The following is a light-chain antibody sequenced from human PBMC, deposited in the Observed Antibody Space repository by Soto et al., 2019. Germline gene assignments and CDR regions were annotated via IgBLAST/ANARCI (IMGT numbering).Light chain of an antibody. V-gene: IGLV1-40*01. CDR1: SSNIGAGYY. Sequence: QAVVTQPPSVSGAPGQRVTISCTGSSSNIGAGYYVHWYQQLPGTAPKLIIYGNSNRPSGVPDRFSGSKSGTSASLAITGLQAEDAADYYCQSYDSSLSAVVFGGGTKLTVL. CDR3: QSYDSSLSAVV. J-gene: IGLJ2*01. CDR2: GNS.